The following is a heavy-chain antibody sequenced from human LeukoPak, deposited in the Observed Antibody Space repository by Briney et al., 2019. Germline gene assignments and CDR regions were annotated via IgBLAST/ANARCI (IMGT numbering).Heavy chain of an antibody. CDR2: IYYSGST. J-gene: IGHJ3*02. V-gene: IGHV4-39*01. CDR1: GGSISSSSYY. CDR3: ARKFSAFDI. Sequence: SETLSLTCTVSGGSISSSSYYWGWIRQPPGKGLEWIGSIYYSGSTYYNPSLKSRVTISVDTSKNQFSLKLSSVTAADTAVYYCARKFSAFDIWGQGTMVTVSS.